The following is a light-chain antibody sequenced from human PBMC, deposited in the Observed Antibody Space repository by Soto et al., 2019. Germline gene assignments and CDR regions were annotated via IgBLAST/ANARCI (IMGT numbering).Light chain of an antibody. CDR2: DAS. CDR3: PQRSNWPQT. V-gene: IGKV3-11*01. CDR1: QSVSSY. Sequence: ESVLRQSPATLTMSPGERATLSCRASQSVSSYLAWYQQKPGQAPRLLIYDASNRATGIPARFSGSGSGTDFTLTISSLEPEDFAVYYCPQRSNWPQTFGQGTNV. J-gene: IGKJ1*01.